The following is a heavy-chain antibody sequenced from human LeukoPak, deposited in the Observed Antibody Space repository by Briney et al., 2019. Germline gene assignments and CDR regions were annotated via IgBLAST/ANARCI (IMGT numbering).Heavy chain of an antibody. CDR2: MNPNSGNT. V-gene: IGHV1-8*01. Sequence: GASVKFSCKASGYTFTSYDINWVRQATGQGLEWMGWMNPNSGNTGYAQEFQGRVTMTRNTSISTAYMELSSLRSEDTAVYYCARVGYNAYYDILTGYLRDTYYYYYGMDVWGQGTTVTVSS. CDR1: GYTFTSYD. D-gene: IGHD3-9*01. CDR3: ARVGYNAYYDILTGYLRDTYYYYYGMDV. J-gene: IGHJ6*02.